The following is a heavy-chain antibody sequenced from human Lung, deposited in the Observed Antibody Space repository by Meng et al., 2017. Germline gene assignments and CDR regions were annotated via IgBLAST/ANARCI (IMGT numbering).Heavy chain of an antibody. CDR2: ILVGNDET. J-gene: IGHJ4*02. CDR1: GYTFTNYV. D-gene: IGHD3-10*01. CDR3: ARDLNGDRGIYFDY. V-gene: IGHV1-3*01. Sequence: QVQLVQSGGEVKKPGTSVNVSCKSSGYTFTNYVIHWVRQAPGQRFEWMGWILVGNDETHYSQKFQGRVTISRDTSASTAYMELSSLRSEDTAIYYCARDLNGDRGIYFDYWGQGTLVTVSS.